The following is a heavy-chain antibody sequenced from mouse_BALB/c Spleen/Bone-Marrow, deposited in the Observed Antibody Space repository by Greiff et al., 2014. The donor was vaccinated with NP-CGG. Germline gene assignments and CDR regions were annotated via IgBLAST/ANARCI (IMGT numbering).Heavy chain of an antibody. Sequence: QVQLKESGPDLVAPSQSLSLTCTVSGFSSTSYGLHWVRQPPGKGLEWLGVIWSDGSTTYNSALKSRLSISKDNSKRQVLLKMNSLQTDDTAMYYCARSGTDYAMDYWGQGTSVTVSS. CDR3: ARSGTDYAMDY. CDR1: GFSSTSYG. J-gene: IGHJ4*01. CDR2: IWSDGST. D-gene: IGHD4-1*01. V-gene: IGHV2-6-2*01.